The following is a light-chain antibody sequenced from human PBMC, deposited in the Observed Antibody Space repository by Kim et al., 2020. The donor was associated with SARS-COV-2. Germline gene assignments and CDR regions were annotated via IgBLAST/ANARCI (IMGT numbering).Light chain of an antibody. CDR1: QSVSSY. Sequence: EIVLTQSPATLSLSPGERATLSCRASQSVSSYLAWYQQKPGQAPRLLIYDASNRATGIPARFSGSGSGTDFTLTISSLEPEDFAVYYCQKSRNWPPWTLGERAKVDIK. J-gene: IGKJ1*01. CDR3: QKSRNWPPWT. V-gene: IGKV3-11*01. CDR2: DAS.